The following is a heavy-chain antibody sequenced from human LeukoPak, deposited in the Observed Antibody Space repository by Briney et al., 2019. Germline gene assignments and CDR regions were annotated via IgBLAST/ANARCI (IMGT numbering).Heavy chain of an antibody. Sequence: ASVKVSCKASGYTFTSYGISWVRQAPGQGLEWMGWISAYNGNTNYAQKLQGRVTMTTDTSTSTAYMELRSLRSDDTAVYYCASGPDCSSTSCYYNYYYYYMDVWGKGTTVTVSS. D-gene: IGHD2-2*01. CDR2: ISAYNGNT. J-gene: IGHJ6*03. CDR1: GYTFTSYG. CDR3: ASGPDCSSTSCYYNYYYYYMDV. V-gene: IGHV1-18*01.